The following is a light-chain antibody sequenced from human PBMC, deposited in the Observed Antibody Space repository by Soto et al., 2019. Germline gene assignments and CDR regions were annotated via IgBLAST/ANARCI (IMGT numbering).Light chain of an antibody. CDR1: QSVGSN. J-gene: IGKJ1*01. V-gene: IGKV3-20*01. CDR3: QQYGTSRAT. CDR2: GAS. Sequence: EIVITPSPAPLSVSPGEGATLSCRSSQSVGSNLAWYQQKLGQAPRLLIYGASSRATGIPDRFSGSGSGTDFTLTISRLEPEDFAVYYCQQYGTSRATFGLGTKV.